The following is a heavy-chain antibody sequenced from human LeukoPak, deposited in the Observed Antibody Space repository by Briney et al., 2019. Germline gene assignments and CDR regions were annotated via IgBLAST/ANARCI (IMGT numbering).Heavy chain of an antibody. D-gene: IGHD3-3*01. Sequence: PGGSLRLSCAASGFTFSNYDMNWVRQAPGKGLEWVSYIHSSGSSIYYADSVKGRFTISRDNAKDSLYLQMDSLRAEDTAVYYCARDPNYDFWSGYYVAYFDYWGQGTLVTVSS. CDR2: IHSSGSSI. J-gene: IGHJ4*02. CDR1: GFTFSNYD. CDR3: ARDPNYDFWSGYYVAYFDY. V-gene: IGHV3-21*05.